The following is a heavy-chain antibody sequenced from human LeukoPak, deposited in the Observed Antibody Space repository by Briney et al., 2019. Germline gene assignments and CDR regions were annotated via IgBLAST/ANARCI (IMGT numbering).Heavy chain of an antibody. V-gene: IGHV3-43*02. J-gene: IGHJ4*02. D-gene: IGHD3-22*01. Sequence: GGSLRLSCAASGFTFDDFAMHWVRQAPGKGLEWVSLISWDASRIYYADSVKGRFTISRDNSKHSLYLQMNSLRTEDTALYYCAKDFSGYSLAWGQGTLVTVST. CDR2: ISWDASRI. CDR1: GFTFDDFA. CDR3: AKDFSGYSLA.